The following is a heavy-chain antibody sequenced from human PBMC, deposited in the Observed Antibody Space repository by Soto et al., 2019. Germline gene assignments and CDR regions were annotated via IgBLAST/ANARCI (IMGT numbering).Heavy chain of an antibody. CDR2: ISGSRGST. CDR1: GFTFSSYA. D-gene: IGHD6-13*01. Sequence: PGGSLRLSCAASGFTFSSYAMSWVRQAPGKGLEWVSAISGSRGSTYYADSVKGRFTISRDNSKNTLYLQMNSLRAEDTAVYYRAKIAAAGDAFDIWGQGTMVTVSS. V-gene: IGHV3-23*01. J-gene: IGHJ3*02. CDR3: AKIAAAGDAFDI.